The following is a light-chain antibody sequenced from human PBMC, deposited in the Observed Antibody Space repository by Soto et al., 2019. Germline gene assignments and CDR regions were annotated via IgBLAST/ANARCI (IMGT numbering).Light chain of an antibody. Sequence: EIVMTQSPLTLPVTPGEPASISCRSSQSVRSYLAWYQQKPGQAPRLLIYDASNRATDIPARFSGSGSGTDFTLTISSLDPEDSAVYYCHQRSKWPLTFGGGTKVEIK. CDR1: QSVRSY. V-gene: IGKV3-11*01. CDR2: DAS. J-gene: IGKJ4*01. CDR3: HQRSKWPLT.